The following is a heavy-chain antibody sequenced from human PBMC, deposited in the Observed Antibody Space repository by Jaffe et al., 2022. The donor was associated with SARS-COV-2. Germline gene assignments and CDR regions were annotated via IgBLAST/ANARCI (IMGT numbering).Heavy chain of an antibody. CDR2: IRPEDYGGTT. CDR3: TRDPDIDTGYYHYMDV. J-gene: IGHJ6*03. CDR1: GFKFGDFG. Sequence: EMQLVESGGGLTQPGRSLRLSCSASGFKFGDFGLSWFRQAPGKGLEWVAFIRPEDYGGTTEYAPSVKGRFIISRDDSKSIVYLQMNGLRAEDTALYFCTRDPDIDTGYYHYMDVWGKGTTVIVSS. V-gene: IGHV3-49*03. D-gene: IGHD3-9*01.